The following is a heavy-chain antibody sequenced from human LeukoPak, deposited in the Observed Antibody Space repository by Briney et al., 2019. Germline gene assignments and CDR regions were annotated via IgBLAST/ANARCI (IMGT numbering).Heavy chain of an antibody. J-gene: IGHJ4*02. Sequence: GGSLRLSCPASGFPFSSYAMSWVRRAPGKGLEWVSAISGSGGSTYYADSVKGRFTISRDSSKNTLHLQMNSLRTEDTAVYYCARVTTLGARIIDYWGQGTLVTVSS. CDR3: ARVTTLGARIIDY. CDR2: ISGSGGST. D-gene: IGHD1-26*01. CDR1: GFPFSSYA. V-gene: IGHV3-23*01.